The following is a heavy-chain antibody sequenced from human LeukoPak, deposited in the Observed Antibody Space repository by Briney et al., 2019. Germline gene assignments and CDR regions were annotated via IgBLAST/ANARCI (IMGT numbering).Heavy chain of an antibody. J-gene: IGHJ4*02. V-gene: IGHV4-38-2*01. CDR3: ATRDGYNIDY. CDR1: GYSISSGCY. Sequence: SETLSLTCAVSGYSISSGCYWGWIRQPPGKGLEWIGSIYHSGSTYYNPPLKSRVTISVDTSKNQFSLKLSSVTAADTAVYYCATRDGYNIDYWGQGTLVTVSS. CDR2: IYHSGST. D-gene: IGHD5-24*01.